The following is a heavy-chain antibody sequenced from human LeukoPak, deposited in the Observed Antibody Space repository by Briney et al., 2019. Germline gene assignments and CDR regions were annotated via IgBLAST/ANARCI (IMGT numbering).Heavy chain of an antibody. J-gene: IGHJ4*02. Sequence: PGGSLRLSCAASGFTFSNYAVCWVRQAPGKGLEWVSVISGSGGSTYYADSVKGRFTISRDNSKNTLYLQMNRLRAEDTAVYYCAKDYASDIATAPFDYWGQGTLVTVSS. CDR2: ISGSGGST. CDR3: AKDYASDIATAPFDY. CDR1: GFTFSNYA. D-gene: IGHD5-18*01. V-gene: IGHV3-23*01.